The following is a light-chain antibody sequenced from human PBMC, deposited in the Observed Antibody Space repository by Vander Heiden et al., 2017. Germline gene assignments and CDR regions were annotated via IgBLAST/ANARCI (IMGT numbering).Light chain of an antibody. CDR2: AAS. CDR3: QQSDSTPLT. J-gene: IGKJ4*01. V-gene: IGKV1-39*01. Sequence: IQMTQSPSSLSASVGDRVTITCRASQSISSYLNWYQQKPWKAPKLLIYAASSLQSGVPSRFSGSGSGTDFTLTISSLQPEDFATYYCQQSDSTPLTFGGGTKVEIK. CDR1: QSISSY.